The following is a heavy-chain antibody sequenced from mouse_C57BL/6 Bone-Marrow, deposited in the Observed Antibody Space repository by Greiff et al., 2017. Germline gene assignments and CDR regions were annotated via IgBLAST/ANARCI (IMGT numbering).Heavy chain of an antibody. CDR3: ARGGNYGGYYFDY. CDR1: GYTFTTYP. J-gene: IGHJ2*01. V-gene: IGHV1-47*01. Sequence: VQGVESGAELVKHGASVKMSCKASGYTFTTYPIEWMKQNHGKSLEWIGNFHPYNDDTKYNEKFKGKATLTVEKSSSTVYLELSRLTSDDSAVYYCARGGNYGGYYFDYWGQGTTLTVSS. CDR2: FHPYNDDT. D-gene: IGHD2-1*01.